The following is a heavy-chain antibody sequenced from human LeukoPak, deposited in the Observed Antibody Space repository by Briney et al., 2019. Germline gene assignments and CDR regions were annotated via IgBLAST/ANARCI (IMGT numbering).Heavy chain of an antibody. V-gene: IGHV1-46*01. Sequence: ASVKVSCKPSGNTFTTYYLHWVRQAPGQGLEWMGVISPSGGDTTYAQRFQGRLTMTRDTSTSTVYMEVSSLRSDDTAAYYCARGGTAVTTNYFDYWGQGTLITVSS. CDR2: ISPSGGDT. D-gene: IGHD1-1*01. CDR1: GNTFTTYY. J-gene: IGHJ4*02. CDR3: ARGGTAVTTNYFDY.